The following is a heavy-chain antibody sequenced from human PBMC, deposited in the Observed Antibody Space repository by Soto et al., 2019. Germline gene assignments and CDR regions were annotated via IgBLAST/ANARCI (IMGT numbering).Heavy chain of an antibody. Sequence: QVQLVESGGGVVQPGRSLRLSCAASGFTFSSYGMHWVRQAPGKGLEWVAVISYDGSNKYYADSVKGRFTISRDNSKNTLYLQMNSLRAEDTAVYYCAKVRYYGMDAFDIWGQGTMVTVSS. CDR1: GFTFSSYG. CDR2: ISYDGSNK. D-gene: IGHD3-10*01. J-gene: IGHJ3*02. CDR3: AKVRYYGMDAFDI. V-gene: IGHV3-30*18.